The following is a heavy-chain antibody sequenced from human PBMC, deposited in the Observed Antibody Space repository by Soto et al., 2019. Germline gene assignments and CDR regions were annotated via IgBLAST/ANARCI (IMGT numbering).Heavy chain of an antibody. CDR2: IHPGDSDT. D-gene: IGHD3-10*01. Sequence: EVQLVQSGAEVKKPGESLKISCKGSGYSFTGYWGAWVRQMPGKGLEWMGIIHPGDSDTRYSPSFQGRVTISVDKSTSTAYLQWSSLRASDTATYYCARRIRAFDIWGQGTMVTVSS. CDR1: GYSFTGYW. V-gene: IGHV5-51*01. CDR3: ARRIRAFDI. J-gene: IGHJ3*02.